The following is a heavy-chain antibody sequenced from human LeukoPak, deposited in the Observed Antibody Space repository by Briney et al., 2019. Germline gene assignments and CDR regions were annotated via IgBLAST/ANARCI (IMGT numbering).Heavy chain of an antibody. V-gene: IGHV4-38-2*02. CDR1: GYSISSGYY. CDR2: IDHSGST. Sequence: SETLSLTCTVSGYSISSGYYWGWIRQPPGKGLGWSGSIDHSGSTYYNPSRKSRVTISVGTSKNPFSLKLSSLTAADTGVYYCARDQAIQLWPRDLTSYYFDYWGQGTLLTVSS. D-gene: IGHD5-18*01. CDR3: ARDQAIQLWPRDLTSYYFDY. J-gene: IGHJ4*02.